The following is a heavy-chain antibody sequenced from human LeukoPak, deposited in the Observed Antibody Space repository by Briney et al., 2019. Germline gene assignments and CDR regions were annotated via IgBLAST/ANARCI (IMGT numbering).Heavy chain of an antibody. CDR3: ARLPAIRLPADY. CDR1: GFTVSSNY. Sequence: GGSLRLSCAASGFTVSSNYMSWVRQAPGKGLEWVSVIYSGGSTYYADSVKGRFTISRDNAKNSLYLQMNSLRAEDTAVYYCARLPAIRLPADYWGQGTLVAVSS. CDR2: IYSGGST. J-gene: IGHJ4*02. V-gene: IGHV3-53*01. D-gene: IGHD2-21*02.